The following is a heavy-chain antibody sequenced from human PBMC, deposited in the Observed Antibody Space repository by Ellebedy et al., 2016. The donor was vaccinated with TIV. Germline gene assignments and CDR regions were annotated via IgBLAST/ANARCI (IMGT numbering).Heavy chain of an antibody. CDR3: ARGHTSGWYLIDY. J-gene: IGHJ4*02. V-gene: IGHV3-30*04. CDR2: IPYDGKSE. CDR1: GLTLSRFT. Sequence: GESLKISCAASGLTLSRFTIHWVRQAPGKGLEWVAAIPYDGKSEYYADSVKGRLTVSRDNSKNTVSLHMNSLRPEDSALYYCARGHTSGWYLIDYWGQGTLVTVSA. D-gene: IGHD6-19*01.